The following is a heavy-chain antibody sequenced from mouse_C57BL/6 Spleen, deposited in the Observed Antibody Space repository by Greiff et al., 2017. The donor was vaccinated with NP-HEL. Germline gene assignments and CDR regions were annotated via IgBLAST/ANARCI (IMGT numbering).Heavy chain of an antibody. V-gene: IGHV1-4*01. J-gene: IGHJ4*01. CDR2: INPSSGYT. Sequence: QVQLKESGAELARPGASVKMSCKASGYTFTSYTMHWVKQRPGQGLEWIGYINPSSGYTKYNQKFKDKATLTADKSSSTAYMQLSSLTSEDSAVYYCARDGVYYGNYVAMDYWGQGTSVTVSS. CDR3: ARDGVYYGNYVAMDY. CDR1: GYTFTSYT. D-gene: IGHD2-1*01.